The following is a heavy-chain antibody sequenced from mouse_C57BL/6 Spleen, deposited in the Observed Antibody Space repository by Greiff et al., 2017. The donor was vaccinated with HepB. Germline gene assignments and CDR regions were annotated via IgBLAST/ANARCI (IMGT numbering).Heavy chain of an antibody. D-gene: IGHD1-1*01. CDR3: ARSEYYGSSSYFDV. CDR1: GYTFTSYW. Sequence: QVQLKQPGAELVRPGTSVKVSCKASGYTFTSYWMHWVKQRPGQGLEWIGVIDPSDSYTNYNQKFKGKATLTVDTSSSTAYMQLSSLTSEDSAVYYCARSEYYGSSSYFDVWGTGTTVTVSS. V-gene: IGHV1-59*01. J-gene: IGHJ1*03. CDR2: IDPSDSYT.